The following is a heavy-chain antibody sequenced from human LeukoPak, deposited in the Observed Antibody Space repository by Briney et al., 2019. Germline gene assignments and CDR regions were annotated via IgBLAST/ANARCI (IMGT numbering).Heavy chain of an antibody. J-gene: IGHJ5*02. D-gene: IGHD3-10*01. CDR3: ARVYGSGSYLPPYNWFDP. V-gene: IGHV6-1*01. CDR2: TYYRSKWYS. Sequence: SQTLSLTCAISGDSVSSNSATWNWIRQSPSRGLEWLGRTYYRSKWYSDYAVSVKSRITINPDTSKNQFSLQLSSVTAADTAVYYCARVYGSGSYLPPYNWFDPWGQGTLVTVSS. CDR1: GDSVSSNSAT.